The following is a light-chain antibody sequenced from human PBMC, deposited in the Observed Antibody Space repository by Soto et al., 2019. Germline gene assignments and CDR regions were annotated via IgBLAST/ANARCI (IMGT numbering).Light chain of an antibody. CDR1: QGVGSN. V-gene: IGKV3-15*01. J-gene: IGKJ1*01. Sequence: EVVMTQSPATLSVSPGDGAALSCRARQGVGSNLAWYQQKPGQAPRLLVYGASTRATGVPARFSGSGSRTEFNLTISSLGSEDFAVYYCQQYNKWPLTFGQGTKVEIK. CDR2: GAS. CDR3: QQYNKWPLT.